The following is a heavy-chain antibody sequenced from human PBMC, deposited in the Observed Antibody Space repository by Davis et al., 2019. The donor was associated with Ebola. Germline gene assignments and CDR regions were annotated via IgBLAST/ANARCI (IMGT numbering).Heavy chain of an antibody. CDR1: GYSFTAYT. CDR3: ARDQEGATFDS. CDR2: INTNTGIP. Sequence: ASVKVSCKASGYSFTAYTMNWVRQAPGQGLEWVGWINTNTGIPTYAQGFRGRFVFPVETSVSTPYLQISSLKAEDTAVYYCARDQEGATFDSWGQGTLVTVSS. V-gene: IGHV7-4-1*02. J-gene: IGHJ4*02. D-gene: IGHD1-26*01.